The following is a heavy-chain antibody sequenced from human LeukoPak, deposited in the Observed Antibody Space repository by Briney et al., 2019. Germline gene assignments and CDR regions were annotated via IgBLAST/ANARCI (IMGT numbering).Heavy chain of an antibody. CDR2: ISYDGSNK. J-gene: IGHJ4*02. Sequence: PGRSLRLSCAASGFTFSSYGMHWVRQAPGKGLEWVAVISYDGSNKYYADSVKGRFTISRDNSKNTLYLQMNSLRAEDTAVYYCALGYCSSTSCPGIAAAGPFDYWGQGTLVTVSS. CDR1: GFTFSSYG. V-gene: IGHV3-30*03. CDR3: ALGYCSSTSCPGIAAAGPFDY. D-gene: IGHD2-2*01.